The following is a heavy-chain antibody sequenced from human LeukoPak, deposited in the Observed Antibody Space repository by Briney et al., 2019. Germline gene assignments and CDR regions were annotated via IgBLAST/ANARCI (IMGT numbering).Heavy chain of an antibody. V-gene: IGHV3-7*01. D-gene: IGHD2-21*02. CDR1: GFTFSSYW. J-gene: IGHJ6*02. CDR2: IKQDGSEK. CDR3: ASFWGSRESDWLRNGVDV. Sequence: PGGSLRLSCAASGFTFSSYWMSWVRQAPGKGLEWVANIKQDGSEKYYVDSVKGRFTISRDNAKNSLYLRMNSLSAEDTAVYYCASFWGSRESDWLRNGVDVWGQGTTVTVSS.